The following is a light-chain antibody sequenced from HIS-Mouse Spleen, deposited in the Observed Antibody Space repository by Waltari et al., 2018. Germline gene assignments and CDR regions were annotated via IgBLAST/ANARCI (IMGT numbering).Light chain of an antibody. CDR2: GAS. CDR1: QSVSSSY. CDR3: QQYGSSPVLT. V-gene: IGKV3-20*01. J-gene: IGKJ4*01. Sequence: EIVLTQSPGTLSLSPGEGATLSCRASQSVSSSYLAWYQQKPGQAPRLLIYGASSRATGIPARFSGSGSGTDFTLTISRLEPEDFAVYYCQQYGSSPVLTFGGGTKVEIK.